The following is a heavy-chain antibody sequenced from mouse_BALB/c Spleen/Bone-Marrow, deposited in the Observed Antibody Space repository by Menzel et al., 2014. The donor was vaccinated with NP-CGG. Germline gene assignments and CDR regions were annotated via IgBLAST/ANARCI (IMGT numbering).Heavy chain of an antibody. CDR1: EFDFRRYW. CDR2: INPDSRTI. CDR3: ARGNYYGHLDY. D-gene: IGHD2-1*01. Sequence: EVKLLESGGGLVQPGGSLKLSCAASEFDFRRYWMSWVRQAPGKGLQWIGEINPDSRTINYTPSLKDKFIISRDNAKNTLYLQMSKVRSEDTALYFCARGNYYGHLDYWGQGTTLTVSS. V-gene: IGHV4-1*02. J-gene: IGHJ2*01.